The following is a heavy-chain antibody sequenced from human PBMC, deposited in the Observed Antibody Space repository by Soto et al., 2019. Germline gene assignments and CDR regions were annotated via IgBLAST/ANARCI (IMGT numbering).Heavy chain of an antibody. V-gene: IGHV1-18*04. J-gene: IGHJ4*02. CDR2: ISAYNGNT. Sequence: QVQLVQSGAEVKKPGASVKVSCKASGYTFTSYGISWVRQAPGQGLEWMGWISAYNGNTNYAQKRQGRVTMTTDTSTSTAYMELRSLRSDDTAVYYCAREGLGIAAAGTHPFFRYWGQGTLVTVSS. CDR3: AREGLGIAAAGTHPFFRY. CDR1: GYTFTSYG. D-gene: IGHD6-13*01.